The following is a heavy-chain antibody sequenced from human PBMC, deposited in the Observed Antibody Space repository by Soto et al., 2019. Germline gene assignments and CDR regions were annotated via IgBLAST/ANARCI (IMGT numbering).Heavy chain of an antibody. Sequence: QVQLVESGGGLVKPGGSLRLSCAASGFTFSDYYMSWIRQAPGKGLEWVSYISSSGSTIYYADSLKGRFTISRDNAKNSLYMQRNSLRAEETAVYYCARGPYDYVWGSAPPHFEYWGQGTLVTVSS. J-gene: IGHJ4*02. CDR2: ISSSGSTI. CDR3: ARGPYDYVWGSAPPHFEY. CDR1: GFTFSDYY. D-gene: IGHD3-16*01. V-gene: IGHV3-11*01.